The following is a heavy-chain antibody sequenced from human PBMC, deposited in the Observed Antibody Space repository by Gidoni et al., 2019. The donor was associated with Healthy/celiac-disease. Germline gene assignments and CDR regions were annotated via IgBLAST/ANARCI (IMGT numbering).Heavy chain of an antibody. D-gene: IGHD2-8*02. Sequence: EVQLVESGGGLVQPGGSLRLSCAASGFTFSSYDMHWVRQATGKGLELVSAIGTAGDTYYPGSVKGRFTISRENAKNSLYLQMNSLRAGDTAVYYCARDGAEAGGGMDVWGQGTTVTVSS. V-gene: IGHV3-13*01. J-gene: IGHJ6*02. CDR1: GFTFSSYD. CDR3: ARDGAEAGGGMDV. CDR2: IGTAGDT.